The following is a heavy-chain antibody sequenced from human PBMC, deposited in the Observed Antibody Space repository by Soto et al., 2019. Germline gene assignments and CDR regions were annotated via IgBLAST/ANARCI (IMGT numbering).Heavy chain of an antibody. CDR3: ARADSGYAPGYYYYGMDV. CDR1: GFTFSNYA. V-gene: IGHV3-48*01. Sequence: GGSLRLSCTTSGFTFSNYAMIWVRQAPGKGLEWVSYISSSSSTIYYADSVKGRFTISRDNAKNSLYLQMNSLRAEDTAVYYCARADSGYAPGYYYYGMDVWGQGTTVTVSS. J-gene: IGHJ6*02. CDR2: ISSSSSTI. D-gene: IGHD5-12*01.